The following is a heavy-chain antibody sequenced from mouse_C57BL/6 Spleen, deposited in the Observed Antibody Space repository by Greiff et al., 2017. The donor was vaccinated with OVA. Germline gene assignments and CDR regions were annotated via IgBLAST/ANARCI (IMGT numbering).Heavy chain of an antibody. V-gene: IGHV1-64*01. J-gene: IGHJ2*01. CDR3: AREGYYGNYVDY. Sequence: QVQLKQPGAELVKPGASVKLSCKASGYTFTSYWMHWVKQRPGQGLEWIGMIHPNSGSTNYNEKFKSKATLTVDKSSSTAYMQLSSLTSEDSAVYYCAREGYYGNYVDYWGQGTTLTVSS. CDR1: GYTFTSYW. CDR2: IHPNSGST. D-gene: IGHD2-1*01.